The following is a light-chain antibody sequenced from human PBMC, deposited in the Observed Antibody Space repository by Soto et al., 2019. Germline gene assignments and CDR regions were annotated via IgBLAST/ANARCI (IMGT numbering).Light chain of an antibody. CDR2: AAS. Sequence: DIPMTQSPTSLSASVGDRVTVTCRASQSISNNLSWYQQKPGKAPRLLIYAASSLQSGVPSRFSGSGSGTDFTLTISSLQPEDFATYFCLQTYSTWTFGQGTKVEIK. V-gene: IGKV1-39*01. CDR1: QSISNN. J-gene: IGKJ1*01. CDR3: LQTYSTWT.